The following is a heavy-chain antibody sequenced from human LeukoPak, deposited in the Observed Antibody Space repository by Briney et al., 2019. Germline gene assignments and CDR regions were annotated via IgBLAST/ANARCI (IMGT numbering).Heavy chain of an antibody. V-gene: IGHV4-34*01. CDR3: AIRTYYYDSSGEYLGDY. Sequence: PSETLSLTCAVYGGSFSGYYWSRIRQPPGKGLEWIGEINHSGSTNYNPSLKSRVTISVDTSKNQFSLKLSSVTAADTAVYYCAIRTYYYDSSGEYLGDYWGQGTLVTVSS. CDR2: INHSGST. D-gene: IGHD3-22*01. J-gene: IGHJ4*02. CDR1: GGSFSGYY.